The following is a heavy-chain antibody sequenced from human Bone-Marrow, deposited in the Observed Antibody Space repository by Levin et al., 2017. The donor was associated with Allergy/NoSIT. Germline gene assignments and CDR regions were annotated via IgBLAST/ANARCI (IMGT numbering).Heavy chain of an antibody. J-gene: IGHJ4*02. CDR1: GGSFGGYF. V-gene: IGHV4-34*01. CDR2: TNRRGST. Sequence: SETLSLTCAVSGGSFGGYFLTWIRQLPGKGLEWIGETNRRGSTNYNPSLRNRVSISVDTSQDQFSLNLNSVTAADTAVYFCATASVLTTYWAIDSWGQGTLVTVSS. CDR3: ATASVLTTYWAIDS. D-gene: IGHD2-8*02.